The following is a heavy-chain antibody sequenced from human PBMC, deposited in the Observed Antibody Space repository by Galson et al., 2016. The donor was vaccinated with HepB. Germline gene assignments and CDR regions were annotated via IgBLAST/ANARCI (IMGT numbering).Heavy chain of an antibody. CDR1: GFSLSTHGVG. D-gene: IGHD1-1*01. CDR2: IYWDDDK. J-gene: IGHJ5*02. V-gene: IGHV2-5*02. CDR3: AHTDWNGRRRSLDP. Sequence: PALVKPTQTLTLTCTFSGFSLSTHGVGVGWIRQPPGEALEWLALIYWDDDKRYSPSLQDRVTITKDTSKNQLVLTMTNMDAVDTATYYCAHTDWNGRRRSLDPWGQGTLVTVSS.